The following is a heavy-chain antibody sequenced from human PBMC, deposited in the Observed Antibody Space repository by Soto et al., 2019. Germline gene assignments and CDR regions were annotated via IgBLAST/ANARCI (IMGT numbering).Heavy chain of an antibody. CDR3: ARESEDLTSNFDY. CDR2: ISSTTNYI. J-gene: IGHJ4*02. CDR1: GVTFTRYS. V-gene: IGHV3-21*01. Sequence: PGGSLRLSCSASGVTFTRYSMNWVRQAPGKGLEWVSSISSTTNYIYYADSMKGRFTVSRDNAKNSVYLEMNSLSAEDTAVYYCARESEDLTSNFDYWGQGTLVTVPS.